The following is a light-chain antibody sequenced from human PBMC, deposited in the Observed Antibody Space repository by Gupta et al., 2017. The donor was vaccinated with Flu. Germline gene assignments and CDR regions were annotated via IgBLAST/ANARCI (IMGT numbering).Light chain of an antibody. Sequence: GDRVTITCRASQGISSYLAWYQQKPGKAPKLLIYAASTLQSGVPSSFSGSGSGTDFTLTISCLQSEDFATYYCQQYYSYPFTFGPGTKVDIK. J-gene: IGKJ3*01. V-gene: IGKV1-8*01. CDR1: QGISSY. CDR3: QQYYSYPFT. CDR2: AAS.